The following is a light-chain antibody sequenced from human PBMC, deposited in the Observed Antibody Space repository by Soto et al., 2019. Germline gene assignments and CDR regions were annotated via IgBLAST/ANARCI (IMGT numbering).Light chain of an antibody. V-gene: IGKV1-5*03. J-gene: IGKJ1*01. CDR1: QSIDSR. Sequence: DTQMNQSPSTLSASVGDRVTIICRASQSIDSRLAWYQQKPGKAPKLLIYKASSLESGVPSRFSGSGSGTEFTLTISNLLPDDFASYYCQQYKSVPWTFGQGTKVEIK. CDR2: KAS. CDR3: QQYKSVPWT.